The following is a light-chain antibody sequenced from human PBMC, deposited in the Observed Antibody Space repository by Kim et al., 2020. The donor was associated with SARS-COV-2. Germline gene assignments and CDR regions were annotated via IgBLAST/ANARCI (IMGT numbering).Light chain of an antibody. CDR1: NSNMGTQV. Sequence: GQKVSISCSGSNSNMGTQVVSWYQQLPGRVPKLLIYNNDKRPSGIPDRFSGSKSGTSATLGITGLQTGDEAEYYCGTWDDSLLGVVFGGGTQLTVL. CDR2: NND. V-gene: IGLV1-51*01. CDR3: GTWDDSLLGVV. J-gene: IGLJ2*01.